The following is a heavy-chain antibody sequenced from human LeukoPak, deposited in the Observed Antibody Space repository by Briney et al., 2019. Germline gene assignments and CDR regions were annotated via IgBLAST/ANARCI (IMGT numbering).Heavy chain of an antibody. V-gene: IGHV4-30-2*01. J-gene: IGHJ5*02. Sequence: SETLSLTCAVSGGSISSGGYSWSWIRQPPGKGLEWIGYIYHSGSTYYNPSLKSRVTISVDRSKNQFSLRLSSVTAADTAVYYCARLQYCSGTSCYWFDPWGQGTLVTVSS. D-gene: IGHD2-2*01. CDR2: IYHSGST. CDR3: ARLQYCSGTSCYWFDP. CDR1: GGSISSGGYS.